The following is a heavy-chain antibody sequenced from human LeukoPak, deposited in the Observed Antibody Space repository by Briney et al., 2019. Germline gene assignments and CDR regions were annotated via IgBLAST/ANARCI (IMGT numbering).Heavy chain of an antibody. J-gene: IGHJ1*01. D-gene: IGHD3-22*01. Sequence: ASVKVSCKAAGYTFSNYYVHWVLQAPGQGLEWMGIIKPSGGGTSYALKFQGRVTMTRDTSTSTAYMELSSLRSEDTAVYYCARDHCDSSGYHLVLGFFEHWGQGTLVTVSS. CDR2: IKPSGGGT. CDR1: GYTFSNYY. CDR3: ARDHCDSSGYHLVLGFFEH. V-gene: IGHV1-46*01.